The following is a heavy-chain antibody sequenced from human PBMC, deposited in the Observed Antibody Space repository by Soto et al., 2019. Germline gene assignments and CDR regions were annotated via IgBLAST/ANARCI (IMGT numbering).Heavy chain of an antibody. J-gene: IGHJ4*02. V-gene: IGHV1-69*13. CDR2: IIPIFGTA. CDR3: ARDPYYYDSSGYYVHYFDY. D-gene: IGHD3-22*01. Sequence: PSVKVSGKASGATFSSYAISWVRQAPGQGLEWMGGIIPIFGTANYAQKFQGRVTITADESTSTAYMELSSLRSEDTAVYYCARDPYYYDSSGYYVHYFDYWGQGTLVTVSS. CDR1: GATFSSYA.